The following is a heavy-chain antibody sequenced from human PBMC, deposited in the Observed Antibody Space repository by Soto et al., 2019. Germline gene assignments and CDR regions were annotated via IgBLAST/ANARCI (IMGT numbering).Heavy chain of an antibody. CDR2: ISSDGSTT. CDR1: GFTFSNFC. Sequence: EVQLVESGGALVQPGGSLRLSCAASGFTFSNFCMHWVRQAPGKGLVWVSRISSDGSTTSYADSVRGRFTISSDNAKNTLYLQMNSLRAEDTAVYYCASSLSSGGYGWYCDLGGRGTLVTVSS. CDR3: ASSLSSGGYGWYCDL. J-gene: IGHJ2*01. D-gene: IGHD6-19*01. V-gene: IGHV3-74*01.